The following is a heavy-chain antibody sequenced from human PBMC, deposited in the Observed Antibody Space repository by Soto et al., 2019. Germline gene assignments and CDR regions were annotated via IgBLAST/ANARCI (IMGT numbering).Heavy chain of an antibody. CDR2: ISAYNGNT. J-gene: IGHJ5*02. CDR3: ARVPIGAHWFYP. Sequence: ASVKVSCKASGYTFTSYVISWVRQAPGQGLEWMGWISAYNGNTNYAQKLQGRVTMTTDTSTSTAYMELRSLRSDDTAVYYCARVPIGAHWFYPWGQGTLVTVSS. CDR1: GYTFTSYV. V-gene: IGHV1-18*01.